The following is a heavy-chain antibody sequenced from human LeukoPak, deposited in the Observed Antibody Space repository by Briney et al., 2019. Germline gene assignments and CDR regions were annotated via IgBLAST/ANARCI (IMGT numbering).Heavy chain of an antibody. CDR1: GYTFTIYD. D-gene: IGHD6-19*01. V-gene: IGHV1-8*03. CDR3: ARMTVSGSDNWFDP. Sequence: ASVKVSCKASGYTFTIYDINWVRQATGQGLEWMGWLNPNSGNTGYAQKFQGRVTITRDTSMNTAYMELSSLRSEDTAVYYCARMTVSGSDNWFDPWGQGTLVTVSS. CDR2: LNPNSGNT. J-gene: IGHJ5*02.